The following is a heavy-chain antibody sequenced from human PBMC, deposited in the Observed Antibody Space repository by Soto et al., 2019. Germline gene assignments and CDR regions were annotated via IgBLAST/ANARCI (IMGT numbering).Heavy chain of an antibody. J-gene: IGHJ5*02. CDR2: IYYSGST. Sequence: QVQLQESGPGLVKPSQTLSLTCTVSGGSISSGGYYWSWIRQHPGKGLEWIGYIYYSGSTYYNPSPKSRVTISVDTSKNQFSLKLSSVTAADTAVYYCARRSIAAAGWWFDPWGQGTLVTVSS. V-gene: IGHV4-31*03. CDR3: ARRSIAAAGWWFDP. CDR1: GGSISSGGYY. D-gene: IGHD6-13*01.